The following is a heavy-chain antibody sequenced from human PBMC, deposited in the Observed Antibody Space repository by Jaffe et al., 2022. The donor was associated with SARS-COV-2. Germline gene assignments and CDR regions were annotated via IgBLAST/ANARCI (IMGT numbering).Heavy chain of an antibody. V-gene: IGHV3-23*01. J-gene: IGHJ4*02. Sequence: EVQLLESGGGLVQPGGSLRLPCAASGFTFSSYAMTWVRQAPGKGLEWVSEISASGGNTYYADSVKGRFTISRDNSKQTLYLQMDSLRAEDTAVYYCAKVPTPRCSGDTCSFAYWGQGTLVTVS. CDR3: AKVPTPRCSGDTCSFAY. D-gene: IGHD2-15*01. CDR2: ISASGGNT. CDR1: GFTFSSYA.